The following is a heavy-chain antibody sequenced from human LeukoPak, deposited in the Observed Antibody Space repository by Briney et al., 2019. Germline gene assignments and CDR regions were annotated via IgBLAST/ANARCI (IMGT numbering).Heavy chain of an antibody. V-gene: IGHV4-31*03. J-gene: IGHJ4*02. Sequence: SQTLSLTCTVSGGSISSGGYYWSWIRQHPGKGLEWIGYIYYSGSTYYNPSLKSRVTISVDTSKNQFSLELSSVTAADTAVYYCARENRRSTVTRLDYWGQGTLVTVSS. CDR3: ARENRRSTVTRLDY. CDR1: GGSISSGGYY. D-gene: IGHD4-17*01. CDR2: IYYSGST.